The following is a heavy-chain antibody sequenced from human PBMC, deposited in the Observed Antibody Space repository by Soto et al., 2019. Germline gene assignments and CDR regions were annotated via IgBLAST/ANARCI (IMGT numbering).Heavy chain of an antibody. D-gene: IGHD3-22*01. CDR2: IYYSGST. CDR3: ARRNLYDSSGYLAEFWFDP. CDR1: GGSISSGGYY. V-gene: IGHV4-31*03. J-gene: IGHJ5*02. Sequence: SETLSLTCTVSGGSISSGGYYWSWIRQHPGKGLEWIGYIYYSGSTYYNPSLKSRVTISVDTSKNQFSLKLSSVTAADTAVYYCARRNLYDSSGYLAEFWFDPWGQGTLVTVSS.